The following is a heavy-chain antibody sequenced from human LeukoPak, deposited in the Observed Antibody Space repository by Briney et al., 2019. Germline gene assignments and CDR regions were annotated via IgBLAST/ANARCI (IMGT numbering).Heavy chain of an antibody. J-gene: IGHJ4*02. CDR3: ARGGSSSSPFFDY. Sequence: GASVKVSCKASGYTFTNYFMHWVRQAPGQGRVWMGIINPSGGSTSYAQKFQGRVTMTRDTSTSTVYMELSSLRSEDTAVYYRARGGSSSSPFFDYWGQGTLVTVSS. CDR1: GYTFTNYF. CDR2: INPSGGST. V-gene: IGHV1-46*01. D-gene: IGHD6-13*01.